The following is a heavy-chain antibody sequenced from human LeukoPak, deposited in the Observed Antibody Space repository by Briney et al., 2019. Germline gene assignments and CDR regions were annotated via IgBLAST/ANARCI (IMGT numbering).Heavy chain of an antibody. V-gene: IGHV4-59*01. CDR3: ARVGEQWLARGEYYFDY. Sequence: SETLSLTCTVSGGSISNYYWSWIRQPPGKGLGWIGYIYYSGSTNYNPSLKSRVTISVDTSKNQFSLKLSSVTAADTAVYYCARVGEQWLARGEYYFDYWGQGTLVTVSS. J-gene: IGHJ4*02. CDR1: GGSISNYY. CDR2: IYYSGST. D-gene: IGHD6-19*01.